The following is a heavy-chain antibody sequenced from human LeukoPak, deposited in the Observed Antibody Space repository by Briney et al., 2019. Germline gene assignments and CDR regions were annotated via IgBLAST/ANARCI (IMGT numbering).Heavy chain of an antibody. V-gene: IGHV1-8*01. J-gene: IGHJ3*02. CDR2: MNPNSGNT. D-gene: IGHD2-2*01. CDR1: GYTFTSYD. Sequence: GAPVKVSCKASGYTFTSYDINWARQATGQGLEWMGWMNPNSGNTGYAQKFQGRVTMTRNTSISTAYMELSSLRSEDTAVYYCARGGRAYCSSTSCHDAFDIWGQGTMVTVSS. CDR3: ARGGRAYCSSTSCHDAFDI.